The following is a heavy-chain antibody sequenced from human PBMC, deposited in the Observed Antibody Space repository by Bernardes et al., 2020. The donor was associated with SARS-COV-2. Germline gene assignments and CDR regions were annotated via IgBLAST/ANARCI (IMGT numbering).Heavy chain of an antibody. CDR2: ISGSGGST. J-gene: IGHJ4*02. Sequence: GGSLRLSCAASGSTFSSYAMSWVRQAPGKGLEWVSAISGSGGSTYYADSVKGRFTISRDNSKNTLYLQMNSLRAEDTAVYYCAKGGERYDYGDYFDYWGQGTLVTVSS. CDR1: GSTFSSYA. V-gene: IGHV3-23*01. D-gene: IGHD4-17*01. CDR3: AKGGERYDYGDYFDY.